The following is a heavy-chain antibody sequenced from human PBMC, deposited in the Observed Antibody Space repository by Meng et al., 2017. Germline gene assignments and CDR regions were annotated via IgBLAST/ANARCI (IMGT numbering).Heavy chain of an antibody. V-gene: IGHV3-11*01. CDR3: ARSIPVTTPWFDS. D-gene: IGHD4-23*01. CDR2: ISSSGATR. J-gene: IGHJ5*01. CDR1: GFAFSDYY. Sequence: QVQLVESGGDLVWPGRSLRLSCAASGFAFSDYYMSWIRQAPGKGLECLSYISSSGATRYYADSVKGRFTISRDNARKLLYLQMNYLRPEDTAVYYCARSIPVTTPWFDSWGQGTLVTVSS.